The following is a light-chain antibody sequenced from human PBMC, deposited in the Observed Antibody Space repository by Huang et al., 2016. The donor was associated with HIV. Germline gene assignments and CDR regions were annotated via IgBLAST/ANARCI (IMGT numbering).Light chain of an antibody. CDR2: GAS. J-gene: IGKJ4*01. CDR3: QQYNNWPPLLT. CDR1: QSILNN. V-gene: IGKV3-15*01. Sequence: EIVLTQSPATLSLSPGERAALSCRATQSILNNLAWYQQKAGQSPRLRIYGASTRATDIPARFRGSGSGTDFTLTISSLQSEDFAVYYCQQYNNWPPLLTFGGGTKVEIK.